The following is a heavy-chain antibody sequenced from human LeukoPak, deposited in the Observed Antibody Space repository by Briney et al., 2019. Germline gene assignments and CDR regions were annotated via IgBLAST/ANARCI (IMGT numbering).Heavy chain of an antibody. CDR1: GFTFSSYG. Sequence: GGSLRLSCVASGFTFSSYGMHWVRQAPGKGLEWVAVIWYDGSNKYYADSVKGRFTISRDNSKSTLYLQMNSLRAEDTAVYYCARDPRNSTSSYMDVWGQGTTVTVSS. CDR3: ARDPRNSTSSYMDV. J-gene: IGHJ6*02. V-gene: IGHV3-33*01. D-gene: IGHD2-2*01. CDR2: IWYDGSNK.